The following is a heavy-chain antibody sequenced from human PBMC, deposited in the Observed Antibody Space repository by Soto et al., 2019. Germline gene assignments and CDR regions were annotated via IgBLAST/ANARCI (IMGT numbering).Heavy chain of an antibody. D-gene: IGHD2-21*01. CDR3: AKVRDSREYYFNY. J-gene: IGHJ4*02. CDR2: ISGSGDRT. CDR1: GFTVSIYD. Sequence: GGSLRLSCAASGFTVSIYDMSWVRQAPGKGLERVSVISGSGDRTYYADSVKGRFTISRDNSKNTLYLQMNSLRVEGTALYYCAKVRDSREYYFNYWGQGTLVTVSS. V-gene: IGHV3-23*01.